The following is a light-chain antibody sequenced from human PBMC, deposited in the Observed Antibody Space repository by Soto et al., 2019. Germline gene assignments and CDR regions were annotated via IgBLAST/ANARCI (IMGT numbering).Light chain of an antibody. J-gene: IGKJ5*01. CDR1: QSISTW. V-gene: IGKV1-33*01. Sequence: DIQMTQSPSSLSASVGDRVTMICRASQSISTWLAWYQQKPGKAPKXXIYDASNLATGVPSRFTGSGSGTDFTFTITSLQSDDVAAYYCQQYASLPITFGQGTRLEIK. CDR3: QQYASLPIT. CDR2: DAS.